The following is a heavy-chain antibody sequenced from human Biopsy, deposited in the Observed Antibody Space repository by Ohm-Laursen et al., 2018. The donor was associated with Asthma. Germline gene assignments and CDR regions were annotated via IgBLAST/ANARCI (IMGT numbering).Heavy chain of an antibody. D-gene: IGHD6-13*01. Sequence: ASVKVSCKSSGYTFIGCHIHWMRQAPGQGLEWMGRINPNSGGTNYAQKFQGRVTMTRDTSISKAYMEVSRLRSDDTAVYYCARGQKSAGDRWFDPWGQGTLVTVSS. CDR3: ARGQKSAGDRWFDP. CDR1: GYTFIGCH. V-gene: IGHV1-2*06. J-gene: IGHJ5*02. CDR2: INPNSGGT.